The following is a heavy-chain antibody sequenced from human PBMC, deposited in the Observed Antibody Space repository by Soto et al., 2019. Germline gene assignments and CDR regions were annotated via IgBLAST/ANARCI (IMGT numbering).Heavy chain of an antibody. CDR1: GFILNDYC. V-gene: IGHV3-7*03. J-gene: IGHJ6*02. CDR2: IHRDANEK. CDR3: ARGPQAGVYYGLDV. Sequence: PXESLSLSCSASGFILNDYCTSWVRQGPGKGLEWVANIHRDANEKYSVETVKGRFTISRDNAKNSVYLQMNSLRVDDTAVYYCARGPQAGVYYGLDVWGQGTTVTVSS. D-gene: IGHD6-19*01.